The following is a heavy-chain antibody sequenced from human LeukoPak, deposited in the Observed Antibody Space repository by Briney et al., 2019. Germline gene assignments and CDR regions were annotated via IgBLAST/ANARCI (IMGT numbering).Heavy chain of an antibody. J-gene: IGHJ4*02. D-gene: IGHD6-19*01. CDR1: GFTSSDHY. CDR3: ARGRMAVTGGGGGY. V-gene: IGHV3-21*01. CDR2: ISSSSSYM. Sequence: GGSLRLSCAASGFTSSDHYMNWVRQAPGKGLEWVSSISSSSSYMYYADSVKGRFTISRDNAKNSLYLQLNSLRAEDTAVYYCARGRMAVTGGGGGYWGQGTLVTVSS.